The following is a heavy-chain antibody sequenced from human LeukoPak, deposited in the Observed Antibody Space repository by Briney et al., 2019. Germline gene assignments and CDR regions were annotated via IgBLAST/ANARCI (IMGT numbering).Heavy chain of an antibody. CDR2: ISSNGGST. CDR1: GFTFSSYA. D-gene: IGHD5-12*01. Sequence: GGSLRLSCSASGFTFSSYAMHWVRQAPGKGLEYVSAISSNGGSTYYADSVKGRFTISRDNSKNMLYLQMSSLRAEDTAVYYCVKRLRGYSGYDSTYFDYWGQGTLVTVSS. J-gene: IGHJ4*02. V-gene: IGHV3-64D*06. CDR3: VKRLRGYSGYDSTYFDY.